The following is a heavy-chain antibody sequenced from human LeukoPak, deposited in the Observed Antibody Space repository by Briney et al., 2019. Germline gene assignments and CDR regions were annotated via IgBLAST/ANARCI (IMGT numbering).Heavy chain of an antibody. J-gene: IGHJ6*03. D-gene: IGHD3-22*01. V-gene: IGHV3-74*01. Sequence: GGSLRLSCAASGFTFSSYWMHWVRQAPGKGLVWVSRINSDGSSTSYADSVKGRFTISRDNAKNTLYLQMNSLRAEDTAVYYCARGGEMIVVAYYYYMDVWGKGTTVTVSS. CDR2: INSDGSST. CDR3: ARGGEMIVVAYYYYMDV. CDR1: GFTFSSYW.